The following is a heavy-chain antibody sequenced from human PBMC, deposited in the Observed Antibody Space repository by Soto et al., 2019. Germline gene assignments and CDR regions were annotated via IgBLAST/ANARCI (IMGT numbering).Heavy chain of an antibody. D-gene: IGHD6-19*01. CDR3: AREVAVTGTGNYYFGIDV. CDR2: TYYRSKWYN. CDR1: GDSVSSNSAA. J-gene: IGHJ6*02. V-gene: IGHV6-1*01. Sequence: SQTLSLTCAISGDSVSSNSAAWNWIRQSPSRGLEWLGRTYYRSKWYNEYAIFVKSRITINPDKSKNQFSLHLNSATPEDTAVYYCAREVAVTGTGNYYFGIDVWGQGTTGHRLL.